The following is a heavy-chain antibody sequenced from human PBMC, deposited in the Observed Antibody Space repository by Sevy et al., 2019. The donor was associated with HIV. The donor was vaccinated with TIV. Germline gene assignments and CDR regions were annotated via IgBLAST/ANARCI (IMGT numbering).Heavy chain of an antibody. CDR3: AKDSRIAAAGTKV. CDR2: ISGSGGST. D-gene: IGHD6-13*01. Sequence: GESLKISCAASGFTFSSYAMSWVRQAPGKGLEWVSAISGSGGSTYYAASVKGRFTISRDNSKNTLYLQMNSLRAEDTAVYYCAKDSRIAAAGTKVWGQGTLVTVSS. J-gene: IGHJ4*02. CDR1: GFTFSSYA. V-gene: IGHV3-23*01.